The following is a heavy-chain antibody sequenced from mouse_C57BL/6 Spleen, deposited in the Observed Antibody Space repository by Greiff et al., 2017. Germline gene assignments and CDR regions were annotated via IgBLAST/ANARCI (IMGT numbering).Heavy chain of an antibody. CDR3: ARSTAQAPYYYAMDY. CDR1: GYTFTSYW. CDR2: IDPSDSYT. V-gene: IGHV1-50*01. Sequence: VQLKQPGAELVKPGASVKLSCKASGYTFTSYWMQWVKQRPGQGLEWIGEIDPSDSYTNYHQKFKGKATLTVDTSSSTAYMQLSSLTSEDSAVYYCARSTAQAPYYYAMDYWGQGTSVTVSS. D-gene: IGHD3-2*02. J-gene: IGHJ4*01.